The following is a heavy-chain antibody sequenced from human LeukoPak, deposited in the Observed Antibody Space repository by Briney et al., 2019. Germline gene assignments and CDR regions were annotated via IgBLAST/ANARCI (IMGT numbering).Heavy chain of an antibody. CDR3: ATISGAAGTEDTDFDY. CDR1: GYTFTGYY. Sequence: ASVKVSCKASGYTFTGYYMHWVRQAPGQGLEWMGWINPNSGGTNYAQKFQGRVTMTRDTSISTAYMELSRLRSDDTAVYYCATISGAAGTEDTDFDYWGQGTLVTVSS. V-gene: IGHV1-2*02. D-gene: IGHD6-13*01. J-gene: IGHJ4*02. CDR2: INPNSGGT.